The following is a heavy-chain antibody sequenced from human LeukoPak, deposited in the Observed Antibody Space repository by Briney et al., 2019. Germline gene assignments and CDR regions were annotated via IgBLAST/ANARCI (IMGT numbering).Heavy chain of an antibody. J-gene: IGHJ5*02. CDR2: IIPIFGTA. CDR1: GGTFSSHA. V-gene: IGHV1-69*01. CDR3: ATVAEYIWFDP. Sequence: SVKVSCKASGGTFSSHAISWVRQAPGQGLGWMGGIIPIFGTANYAQKFQGRVTITADESTSTAYMELSSLRSEDTAVYYCATVAEYIWFDPWGQGSLVTVSS.